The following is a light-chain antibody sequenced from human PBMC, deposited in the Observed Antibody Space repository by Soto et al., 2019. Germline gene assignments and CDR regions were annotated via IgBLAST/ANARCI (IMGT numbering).Light chain of an antibody. CDR2: EVS. CDR1: SSDVGGYNY. V-gene: IGLV2-14*01. CDR3: SSYTSSSTLV. Sequence: QSALTQPASVSGSPGQSITISCTGTSSDVGGYNYVSWYQQHPGKAPKLMIYEVSNRPSGVSNRFSGSKSDNTASLTISGLQAEDEADYYCSSYTSSSTLVFGGGTKLTVL. J-gene: IGLJ2*01.